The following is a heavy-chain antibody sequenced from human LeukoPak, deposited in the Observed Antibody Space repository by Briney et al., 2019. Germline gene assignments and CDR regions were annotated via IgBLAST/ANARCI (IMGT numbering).Heavy chain of an antibody. CDR2: IYSGGST. CDR3: AKADTGYYMYYFVH. D-gene: IGHD3-22*01. Sequence: GGSLRLSCAASGFTVSSNYMSWVRQAPGKGLEWVSVIYSGGSTYYADSVKGRFTISRDNSRNTLYLQMNNLSSEDTAVYFCAKADTGYYMYYFVHWGQGTLVTVSS. V-gene: IGHV3-53*05. CDR1: GFTVSSNY. J-gene: IGHJ4*02.